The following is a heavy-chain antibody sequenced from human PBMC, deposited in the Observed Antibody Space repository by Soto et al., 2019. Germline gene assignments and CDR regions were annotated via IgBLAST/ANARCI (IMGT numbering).Heavy chain of an antibody. CDR1: GYIFTSFD. V-gene: IGHV1-8*01. CDR3: ARGPNYFDY. Sequence: QVQLMQSGAEVKKPGASVKVSCEASGYIFTSFDIHWVRQAPGQGLEWMGWMNPNKGHTGYAEKFQGRVTMTRNTSMKIAYMELSSLRSDDTAVYYCARGPNYFDYWGQGTLVTVSS. J-gene: IGHJ4*02. CDR2: MNPNKGHT.